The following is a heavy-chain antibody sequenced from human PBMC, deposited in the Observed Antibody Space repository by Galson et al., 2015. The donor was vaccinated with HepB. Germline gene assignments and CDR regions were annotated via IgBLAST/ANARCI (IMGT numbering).Heavy chain of an antibody. CDR3: ARDGGGEEAHLDY. CDR2: ISSSSSYI. D-gene: IGHD3-16*01. J-gene: IGHJ4*02. Sequence: LRLSCAASGFTFSSYSMNWVRQAPGKGLKWVSSISSSSSYIYYADSVKGRFTISRDNAKNSLYLQMNSLRAEDTAVYYCARDGGGEEAHLDYWGQGTLVTVSS. CDR1: GFTFSSYS. V-gene: IGHV3-21*01.